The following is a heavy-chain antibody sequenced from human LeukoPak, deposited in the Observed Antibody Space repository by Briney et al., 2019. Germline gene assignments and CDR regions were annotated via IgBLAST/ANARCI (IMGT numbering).Heavy chain of an antibody. CDR3: ARHPSFDYFDY. Sequence: SGGSLRLSCAASGFTFSSYGMHWVRRAPGKGLEWVAVISYDGSNKYYADSVKGRFTISRDNSKNTLYLQMNSLRAEDTAVYYCARHPSFDYFDYWGQGTLVTVSS. CDR2: ISYDGSNK. CDR1: GFTFSSYG. J-gene: IGHJ4*02. V-gene: IGHV3-30*03.